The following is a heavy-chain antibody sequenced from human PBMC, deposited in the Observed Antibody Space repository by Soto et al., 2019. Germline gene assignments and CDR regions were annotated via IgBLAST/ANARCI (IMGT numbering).Heavy chain of an antibody. CDR3: ARRGSGSYSDY. D-gene: IGHD3-10*01. CDR1: GGSISSSSYY. CDR2: IYYSGST. Sequence: QLQLQESGPGLVKPSETLSLTCTVSGGSISSSSYYWGWIRQPPGKGLEWIGSIYYSGSTYYNPSRKSRGTISVDTSKHQFSLKLSSVTAADTAVYYCARRGSGSYSDYWGQGTLVTVSS. V-gene: IGHV4-39*01. J-gene: IGHJ4*02.